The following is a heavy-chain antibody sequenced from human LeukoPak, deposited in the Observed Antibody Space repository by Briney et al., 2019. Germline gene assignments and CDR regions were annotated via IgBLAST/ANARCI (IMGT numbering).Heavy chain of an antibody. V-gene: IGHV1-69*06. D-gene: IGHD3-10*01. CDR3: ARDNTGTWYFDL. CDR2: IIPIFGTA. Sequence: SVKVSCKASGGTFSSYAISWVRQAPGQGLEWMGVIIPIFGTANYAQKFQGRVTITADKSTSTAYMELSSLRSEDTAVYYCARDNTGTWYFDLWGRGTLVTVSS. CDR1: GGTFSSYA. J-gene: IGHJ2*01.